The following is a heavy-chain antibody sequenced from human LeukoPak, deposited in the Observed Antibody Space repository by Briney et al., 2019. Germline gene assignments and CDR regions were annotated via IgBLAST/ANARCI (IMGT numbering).Heavy chain of an antibody. J-gene: IGHJ4*02. CDR2: IYSSGST. D-gene: IGHD1-26*01. Sequence: SESLSLTCSVSGGSISNYFWTWIRQPPGKGLEWLGYIYSSGSTYYNPSLKSRVTIAVDTSKYQLSLKLSSVTAADTAVYYCARDLGGIYFDYWGQGTLVTVSS. CDR3: ARDLGGIYFDY. V-gene: IGHV4-59*01. CDR1: GGSISNYF.